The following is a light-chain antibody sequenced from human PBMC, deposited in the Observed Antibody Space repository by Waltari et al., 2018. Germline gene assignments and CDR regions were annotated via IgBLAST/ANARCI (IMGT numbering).Light chain of an antibody. V-gene: IGLV2-18*02. CDR1: NSDVGYFNR. J-gene: IGLJ3*02. CDR3: MSYTTSDTWV. CDR2: EVT. Sequence: QSALTQPPSVSGSPGQSVTISCTGTNSDVGYFNRVTWYQKAPGTAPKLLIFEVTNRPTGVTDRVSGSKSGNTASLTISGLQADDETDYYCMSYTTSDTWVFGGGTKVTVL.